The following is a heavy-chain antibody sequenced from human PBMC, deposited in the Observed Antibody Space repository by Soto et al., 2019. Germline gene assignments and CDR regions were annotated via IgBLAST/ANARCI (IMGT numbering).Heavy chain of an antibody. CDR1: GCGFRDRH. CDR2: ISGSATTI. J-gene: IGHJ1*01. V-gene: IGHV3-11*01. D-gene: IGHD3-10*01. Sequence: XGSPRISCTASGCGFRDRHMTWIRQARGQGLGWVSYISGSATTIYYADSVKGRFTVSRDNAKNSVYLQMNSLRAEHTAVYYCAADHYYYASDSWVQGTLVTVS. CDR3: AADHYYYASDS.